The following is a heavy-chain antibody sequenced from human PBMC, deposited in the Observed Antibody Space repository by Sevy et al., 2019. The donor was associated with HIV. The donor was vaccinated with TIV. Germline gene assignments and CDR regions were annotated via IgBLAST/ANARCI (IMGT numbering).Heavy chain of an antibody. D-gene: IGHD4-17*01. CDR1: GFTFSSYG. CDR2: IWFDGSNT. CDR3: ARDLEFYDSGDYGPAFMPDY. V-gene: IGHV3-33*01. J-gene: IGHJ4*02. Sequence: GGSLRLSCAASGFTFSSYGMHWVRQGPGKGLEWVAVIWFDGSNTYYEDYVKGRFTISRDIAKNTLHLQMNSLRAEDTAVYYCARDLEFYDSGDYGPAFMPDYWGQGTLVTVSS.